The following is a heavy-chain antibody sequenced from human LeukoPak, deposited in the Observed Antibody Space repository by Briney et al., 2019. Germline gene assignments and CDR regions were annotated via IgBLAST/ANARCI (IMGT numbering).Heavy chain of an antibody. V-gene: IGHV3-23*01. Sequence: PGGSLRLSCAASGFTFNNYVMSWVRQAPGKGLEWVSGIGSDARTSYADSVKGRFTISRDNSKNTLYLQMNSLRVEDTAVYYCAKEFTGGWPFDFWGQGTLVTVFS. CDR1: GFTFNNYV. CDR2: IGSDART. J-gene: IGHJ4*02. D-gene: IGHD6-19*01. CDR3: AKEFTGGWPFDF.